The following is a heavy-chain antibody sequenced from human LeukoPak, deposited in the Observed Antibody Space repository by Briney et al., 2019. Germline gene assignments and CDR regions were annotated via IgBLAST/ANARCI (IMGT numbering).Heavy chain of an antibody. J-gene: IGHJ4*02. CDR3: ARDRSARGYSGYETDY. CDR1: GFTFSSYS. Sequence: PGGSLRLSCAASGFTFSSYSMNWVRQAPGKGLEWVSSISSSSSYIYYADSVKGRFTISRDNSKNTLYLQMNSLRAEDTAVYYCARDRSARGYSGYETDYWGQGTLVTVSS. D-gene: IGHD5-12*01. CDR2: ISSSSSYI. V-gene: IGHV3-21*04.